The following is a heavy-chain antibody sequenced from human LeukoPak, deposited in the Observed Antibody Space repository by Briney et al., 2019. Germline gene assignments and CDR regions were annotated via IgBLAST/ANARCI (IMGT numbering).Heavy chain of an antibody. CDR1: GGSISSYY. CDR3: ARALAGYYYYMDV. D-gene: IGHD3-10*01. CDR2: IYYSGRT. V-gene: IGHV4-59*12. J-gene: IGHJ6*03. Sequence: PSETLSLTCSVSGGSISSYYWSWIRQPPGKGLEWIGYIYYSGRTSYNPSLKSRVTISVDTSKNQFSLKLSSVTAADTAVYYCARALAGYYYYMDVWGKGTTVTVSS.